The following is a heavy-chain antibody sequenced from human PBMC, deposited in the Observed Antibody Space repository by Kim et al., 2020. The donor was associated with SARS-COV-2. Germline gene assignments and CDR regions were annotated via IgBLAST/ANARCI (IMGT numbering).Heavy chain of an antibody. Sequence: DSVKGRFTIARDNAKNSLYLQMNSLRTEDTAFYYCARGGVAPVGRLSYFDRWGRGTPVTVSS. V-gene: IGHV3-9*01. D-gene: IGHD6-13*01. CDR3: ARGGVAPVGRLSYFDR. J-gene: IGHJ2*01.